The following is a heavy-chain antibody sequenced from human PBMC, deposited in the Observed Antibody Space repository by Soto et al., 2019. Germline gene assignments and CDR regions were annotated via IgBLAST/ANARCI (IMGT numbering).Heavy chain of an antibody. Sequence: VESGGGLVQPGGSLKLSCAASGFIFSGSAVHWVRQASGKGLEWVGRILSKAGNYATAYPASMKGRFTISRDDSENTAFLQTNSLKTEDTAVYYCIRGGSPYYYDYWGQGTLVAVSS. V-gene: IGHV3-73*01. J-gene: IGHJ4*02. CDR2: ILSKAGNYAT. CDR3: IRGGSPYYYDY. CDR1: GFIFSGSA.